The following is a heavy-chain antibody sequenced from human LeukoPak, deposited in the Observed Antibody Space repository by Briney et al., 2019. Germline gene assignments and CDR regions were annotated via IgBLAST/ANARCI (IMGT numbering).Heavy chain of an antibody. D-gene: IGHD3-22*01. V-gene: IGHV3-23*01. CDR3: AKDDSRALDHFDY. CDR2: ISASGDHR. Sequence: GGSLRLSCAASGFTFNSYAMSWVRRAPGKGLEWVSGISASGDHRYYADSVKGRFAISRDSSKNTVSLEMNSLRVDDTALYYCAKDDSRALDHFDYWGQGTVVTVSS. CDR1: GFTFNSYA. J-gene: IGHJ4*02.